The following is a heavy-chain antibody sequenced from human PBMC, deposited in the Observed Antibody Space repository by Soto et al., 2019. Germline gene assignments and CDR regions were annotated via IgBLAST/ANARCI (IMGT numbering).Heavy chain of an antibody. CDR2: IYSGGST. CDR3: ATQYYYDSSGYYSYYGMDV. V-gene: IGHV3-53*04. CDR1: GFTVSSNY. Sequence: GGSLRLSCAASGFTVSSNYMSWVRQAPGKGLEWVSVIYSGGSTYYADSVKGRFTISRHNSKNTLYLQMNSLRAEDTAVYYCATQYYYDSSGYYSYYGMDVWGQGTTVTVSS. J-gene: IGHJ6*02. D-gene: IGHD3-22*01.